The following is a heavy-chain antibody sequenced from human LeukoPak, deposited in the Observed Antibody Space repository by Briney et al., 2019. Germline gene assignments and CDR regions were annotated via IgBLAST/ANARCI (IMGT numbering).Heavy chain of an antibody. CDR3: ARETYGSGSYSDY. V-gene: IGHV3-9*01. Sequence: GGSLRLSCAASGFTFDDYAMHWVRQAPGKGLEWVSGISWNSGSIGYADSVKGRFTISRDNAKNSLYLQMNSLRAEDTAVYYCARETYGSGSYSDYWGQGTLVTVSS. D-gene: IGHD3-10*01. CDR1: GFTFDDYA. CDR2: ISWNSGSI. J-gene: IGHJ4*02.